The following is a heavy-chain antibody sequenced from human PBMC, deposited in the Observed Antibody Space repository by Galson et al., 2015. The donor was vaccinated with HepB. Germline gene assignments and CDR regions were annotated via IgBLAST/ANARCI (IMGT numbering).Heavy chain of an antibody. D-gene: IGHD3-3*01. CDR2: ISSDGNNK. J-gene: IGHJ6*02. CDR3: AKDQRFSYYYGLDV. CDR1: GFTFNRNA. V-gene: IGHV3-30*18. Sequence: LILSCAASGFTFNRNAMHWVRQAPGKGLEWVAVISSDGNNKYYGDSVKGRFTISRDNSKNTLSLQMNSLRAEDTAVYYCAKDQRFSYYYGLDVWGQGTTVTVSS.